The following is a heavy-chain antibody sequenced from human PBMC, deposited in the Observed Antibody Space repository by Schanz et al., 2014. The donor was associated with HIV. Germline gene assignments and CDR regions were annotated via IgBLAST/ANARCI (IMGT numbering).Heavy chain of an antibody. V-gene: IGHV3-33*06. CDR2: IWYDGTDK. CDR1: GFTFSSHG. D-gene: IGHD6-19*01. CDR3: AKDPYQGSSGWLD. J-gene: IGHJ1*01. Sequence: QVQLVESGGGVVQPGRSLRLSCAASGFTFSSHGMHWVRQAPGKGLEWVAVIWYDGTDKYYAGSVKGRFTISRDNSQNTLYLQMHSLRAEDTAVYYCAKDPYQGSSGWLDWGQGTLVTVSS.